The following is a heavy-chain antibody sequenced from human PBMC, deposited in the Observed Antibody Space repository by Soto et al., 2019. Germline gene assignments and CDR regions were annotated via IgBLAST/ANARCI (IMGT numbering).Heavy chain of an antibody. V-gene: IGHV3-30*18. CDR2: ISYDESNK. CDR3: AKDDRELYYDFWRGSNRFDP. D-gene: IGHD3-3*01. J-gene: IGHJ5*02. CDR1: GFTFSRYG. Sequence: QVQLVESGGGVVQPGRSLRLSCAASGFTFSRYGMHWVRQAPGKGLEWVALISYDESNKFYADSVKGRFTISRDNSKNTLYLQMSSLRAEDTAVYYCAKDDRELYYDFWRGSNRFDPWGQGTLVTVSS.